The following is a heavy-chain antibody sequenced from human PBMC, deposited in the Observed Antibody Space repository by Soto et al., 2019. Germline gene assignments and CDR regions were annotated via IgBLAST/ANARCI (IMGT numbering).Heavy chain of an antibody. V-gene: IGHV3-21*01. J-gene: IGHJ6*02. D-gene: IGHD2-8*01. CDR1: GFTCSIYA. CDR2: ISSSSSYI. CDR3: ARDSPYCTNGVCYLYYYYYGMEV. Sequence: GGSLRRSCAAPGFTCSIYALHWVRQAPGKGLEWVSSISSSSSYIYYADSVKGRFTISRDNAKNSLYLQMNSLRAEDTAVYYCARDSPYCTNGVCYLYYYYYGMEVWGPGTTVTVSS.